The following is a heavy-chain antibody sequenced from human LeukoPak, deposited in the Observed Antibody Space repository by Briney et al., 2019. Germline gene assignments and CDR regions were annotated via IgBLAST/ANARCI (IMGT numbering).Heavy chain of an antibody. J-gene: IGHJ4*02. CDR2: VYHSGST. CDR1: GYSISSGYY. V-gene: IGHV4-38-2*02. CDR3: GSQREWSLTEYHFDY. Sequence: LQTLSLTCTVSGYSISSGYYCGWIRQPPGKGLEWIGSVYHSGSTYYNPSLKSRVTISTDKSKNQFSLKLTSVTAADTAVYYCGSQREWSLTEYHFDYWGQGTLVTV. D-gene: IGHD3-3*01.